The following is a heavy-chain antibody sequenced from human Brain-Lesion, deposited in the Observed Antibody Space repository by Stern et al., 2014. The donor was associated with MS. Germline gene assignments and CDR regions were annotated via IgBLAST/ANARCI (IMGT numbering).Heavy chain of an antibody. V-gene: IGHV3-11*01. Sequence: VQLVESGGGLVQPGGSLRLSCAASGFTFSDYYMSWIRQAPGKGLEWVSYISIGGSTIYYADSVKGRFTISRDNAKNSLYLQMNSLRAEDTAMYYCARDHIVGATSDAFDIWGQGTMVTVSS. CDR1: GFTFSDYY. J-gene: IGHJ3*02. D-gene: IGHD1-26*01. CDR2: ISIGGSTI. CDR3: ARDHIVGATSDAFDI.